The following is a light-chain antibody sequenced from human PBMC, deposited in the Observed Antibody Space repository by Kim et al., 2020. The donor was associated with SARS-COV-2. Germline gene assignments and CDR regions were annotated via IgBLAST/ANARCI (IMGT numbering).Light chain of an antibody. V-gene: IGKV2-30*01. CDR1: QSLVYSDGNIY. Sequence: PASISGRSSQSLVYSDGNIYLNWFHQRPGQSPRRLIYKVSNRDSGVPDRFSGSGSGTDFTLHINRVEAEDVGIYYCMQGTHWPFTFGPGTKVDIK. CDR3: MQGTHWPFT. CDR2: KVS. J-gene: IGKJ3*01.